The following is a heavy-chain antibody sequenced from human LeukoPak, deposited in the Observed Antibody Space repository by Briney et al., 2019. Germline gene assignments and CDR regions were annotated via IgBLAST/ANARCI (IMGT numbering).Heavy chain of an antibody. V-gene: IGHV4-4*02. CDR2: IYDSGST. Sequence: SETLSLTCAVSGGSISSSNWWSGVRRPPGKGREGIGEIYDSGSTNYNPSLKRRVTISVDKSKNQFSLKLSSVTAADTAVYYCARSGLGRGGTDYWGQGTLVTVSS. D-gene: IGHD1-26*01. J-gene: IGHJ4*02. CDR1: GGSISSSNW. CDR3: ARSGLGRGGTDY.